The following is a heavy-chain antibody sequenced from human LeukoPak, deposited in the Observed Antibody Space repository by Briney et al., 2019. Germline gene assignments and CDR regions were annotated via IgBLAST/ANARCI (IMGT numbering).Heavy chain of an antibody. CDR1: GFTFSSYG. Sequence: PGRSLRLSCAASGFTFSSYGMHWVRQAPGKGLEWVAVISYGGSNKYYADSVKGRFTISRDNSKNTLYLQMNSLRAEDTAVYYCAKDDRRYCSGGSCYDLGYWGQGTLVTVSS. D-gene: IGHD2-15*01. J-gene: IGHJ4*02. CDR3: AKDDRRYCSGGSCYDLGY. CDR2: ISYGGSNK. V-gene: IGHV3-30*18.